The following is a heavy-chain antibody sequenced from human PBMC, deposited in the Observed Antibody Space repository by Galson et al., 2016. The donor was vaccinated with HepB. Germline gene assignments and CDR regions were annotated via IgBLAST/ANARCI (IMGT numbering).Heavy chain of an antibody. CDR2: ISRSGDST. J-gene: IGHJ6*03. CDR3: VQGSTAPAV. D-gene: IGHD1-26*01. V-gene: IGHV3-23*01. Sequence: SLRLSCAASGFTFSSYGMTWVRQAPGKGLECASSISRSGDSTDYADSVKGRFTISRDNSKNTLYLQMNSLRAEDTAVYYCVQGSTAPAVWGKGTTVTVS. CDR1: GFTFSSYG.